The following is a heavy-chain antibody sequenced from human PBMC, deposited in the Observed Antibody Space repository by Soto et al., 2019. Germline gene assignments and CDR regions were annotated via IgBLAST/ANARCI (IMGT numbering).Heavy chain of an antibody. CDR3: ARDGITVTTRGYYYYGMDV. J-gene: IGHJ6*02. V-gene: IGHV4-31*03. CDR1: GGSISSGGYY. Sequence: SETLSLTCTVSGGSISSGGYYWSWIRQHPGKGLEWIGYIYYSGSTYYNPSLKSRVTISVDTSKNQFSLKLSSVTAADTAVYYCARDGITVTTRGYYYYGMDVWGQGTTVTVSS. CDR2: IYYSGST. D-gene: IGHD4-17*01.